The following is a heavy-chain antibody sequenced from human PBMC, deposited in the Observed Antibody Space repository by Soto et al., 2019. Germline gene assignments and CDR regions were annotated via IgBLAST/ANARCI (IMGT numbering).Heavy chain of an antibody. Sequence: GGSLRLSCAASGFTFSNYGMHWVRQAPGKGLEWVAVISYDGNNKYYADSVKGRVTVSRDDSKNTLYLEMNSLTAEDTAVYYCARDLNSGWLDYWGQGTLVTVSS. CDR3: ARDLNSGWLDY. J-gene: IGHJ4*02. CDR2: ISYDGNNK. D-gene: IGHD6-19*01. V-gene: IGHV3-30*03. CDR1: GFTFSNYG.